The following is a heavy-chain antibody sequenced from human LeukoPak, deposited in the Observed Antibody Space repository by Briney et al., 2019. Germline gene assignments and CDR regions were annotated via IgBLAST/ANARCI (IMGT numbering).Heavy chain of an antibody. CDR1: GGSISSGDSY. Sequence: SQTLSLTCTVSGGSISSGDSYWSWIRQPPGKGLEWIGYIFYSGSTTYNPSLQSRVTTSVDTSKNQFSLKLTSVTAADTAVYYCARVWTGYPGHYWGQGTLVTVSS. CDR2: IFYSGST. V-gene: IGHV4-30-4*01. J-gene: IGHJ4*02. D-gene: IGHD3/OR15-3a*01. CDR3: ARVWTGYPGHY.